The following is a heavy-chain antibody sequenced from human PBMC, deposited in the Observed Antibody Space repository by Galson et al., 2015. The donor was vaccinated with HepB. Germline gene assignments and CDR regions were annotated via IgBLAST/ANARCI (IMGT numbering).Heavy chain of an antibody. J-gene: IGHJ5*02. CDR3: AYWRLGSCSGASCWWFDP. D-gene: IGHD2-15*01. CDR2: SYWNGDR. CDR1: GFSLSTSGMA. Sequence: PALVQPTQTLTLTCSFSGFSLSTSGMAVGWIRQPPGTALEWLALSYWNGDRRYSPSLKSRLTITKDTSRNQVALTMTNMSPVDTATYYCAYWRLGSCSGASCWWFDPWGQGTLVIVSS. V-gene: IGHV2-5*01.